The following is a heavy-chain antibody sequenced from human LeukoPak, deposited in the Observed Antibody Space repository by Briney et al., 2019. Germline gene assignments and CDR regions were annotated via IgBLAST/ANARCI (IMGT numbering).Heavy chain of an antibody. V-gene: IGHV3-7*01. CDR2: IKQDGSDK. CDR3: AREGYYSGMDV. J-gene: IGHJ6*02. Sequence: GGSLRLSCAASGFSFSSYWMSWVRQAPGKGLEWVANIKQDGSDKYYVDSVKGRLTISRDNSKNSLYLQMDSLRAEDTAVYYCAREGYYSGMDVWGQGTTVTVSS. CDR1: GFSFSSYW.